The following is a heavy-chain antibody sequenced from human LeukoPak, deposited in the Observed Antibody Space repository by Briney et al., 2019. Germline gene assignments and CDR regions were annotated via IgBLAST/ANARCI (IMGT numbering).Heavy chain of an antibody. D-gene: IGHD3-22*01. CDR1: GYTFTGYY. CDR2: INPSGGST. V-gene: IGHV1-46*01. J-gene: IGHJ4*02. Sequence: GASVRVSCRASGYTFTGYYIHWVRQAPGQGLEWMGRINPSGGSTSYAQKFQGRVTMTRDTSTSTVYMELSSLRSEDTAVYYCARGRGSPTPSMIGRGFDYWGQGTLVTVSS. CDR3: ARGRGSPTPSMIGRGFDY.